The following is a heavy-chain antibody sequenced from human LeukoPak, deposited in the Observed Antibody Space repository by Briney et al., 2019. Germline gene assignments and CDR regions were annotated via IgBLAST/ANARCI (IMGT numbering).Heavy chain of an antibody. Sequence: PEGSLRLSCAASGFSFSSCAMHWVRQAPGKGLEWVAVIWYDGSNQYYADSVRGRFTITRDNSKNTLHLQMNSLRAEDTAAYYCVKSGPDFGDLPSEYYFDFWGQGTLVTVSS. CDR2: IWYDGSNQ. D-gene: IGHD4-17*01. J-gene: IGHJ4*02. CDR3: VKSGPDFGDLPSEYYFDF. CDR1: GFSFSSCA. V-gene: IGHV3-33*06.